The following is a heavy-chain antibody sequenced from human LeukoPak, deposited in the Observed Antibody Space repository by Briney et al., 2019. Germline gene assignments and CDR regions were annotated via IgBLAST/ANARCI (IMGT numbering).Heavy chain of an antibody. CDR2: ISSNGGST. J-gene: IGHJ4*02. CDR3: ARGRSSGYPDY. Sequence: QPGGSLRLSCAASGFTFSSYAMHWVRQAPGKGLEYVSAISSNGGSTYYANSVKGRFTTSRDNSKNTLYLQMGSLRAEDMAVYYCARGRSSGYPDYWGQGTLVTVSS. CDR1: GFTFSSYA. D-gene: IGHD3-22*01. V-gene: IGHV3-64*01.